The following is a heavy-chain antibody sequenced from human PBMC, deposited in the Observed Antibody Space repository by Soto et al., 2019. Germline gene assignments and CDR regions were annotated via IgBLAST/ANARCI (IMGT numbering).Heavy chain of an antibody. CDR1: GYTFSSYA. Sequence: GASVKVSCKASGYTFSSYAMHWVRQAPGQRLEWMGWINAGYGNTNSSQKFQDRVTISRDTSASTAYMGLTSLRSEDAAVYYCARDTGDGTFDFWGQGTLVTVSS. CDR2: INAGYGNT. J-gene: IGHJ4*02. V-gene: IGHV1-3*01. CDR3: ARDTGDGTFDF. D-gene: IGHD7-27*01.